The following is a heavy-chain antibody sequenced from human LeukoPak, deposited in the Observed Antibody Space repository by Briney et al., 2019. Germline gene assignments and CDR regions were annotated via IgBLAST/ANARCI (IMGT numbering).Heavy chain of an antibody. V-gene: IGHV4-61*08. CDR1: GGSISSGDYY. D-gene: IGHD5-12*01. CDR2: IYYSGST. Sequence: PSQTLSLTCTVSGGSISSGDYYWSWIRQPPGKGLEWIGYIYYSGSTNYNPSLKSRVTISVDTSKNQFSLKLSSVTAADTAVYYCARRSNGYNYEHYSDYWGQGTLVTVSS. J-gene: IGHJ4*02. CDR3: ARRSNGYNYEHYSDY.